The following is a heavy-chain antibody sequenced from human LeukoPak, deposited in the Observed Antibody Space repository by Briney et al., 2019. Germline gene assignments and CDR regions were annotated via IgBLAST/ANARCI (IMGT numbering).Heavy chain of an antibody. D-gene: IGHD3-22*01. CDR1: GFTFSGYP. V-gene: IGHV3-30-3*01. CDR3: AREGSSGYYPY. Sequence: PGKSLRLSCAASGFTFSGYPIHWVRQAPGKGLEWVAVISYDGSNKYYADSVKGRFTISRDNSKNTLYLQMNSLRAEDTAVYYCAREGSSGYYPYWGQGILVTVSS. J-gene: IGHJ4*02. CDR2: ISYDGSNK.